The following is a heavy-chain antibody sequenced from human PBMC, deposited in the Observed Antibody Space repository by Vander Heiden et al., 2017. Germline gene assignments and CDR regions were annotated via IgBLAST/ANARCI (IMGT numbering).Heavy chain of an antibody. D-gene: IGHD3-16*01. CDR1: GFTFSSYS. CDR3: ALGGRDVYIY. V-gene: IGHV3-21*01. CDR2: ISSSSSYI. J-gene: IGHJ4*02. Sequence: EEHVVEGGGGLVEPGGSMRHSCAASGFTFSSYSMNWVRQAPGKGLEWVSSISSSSSYIYYADSVKGRFTISRCNAKNSLFLQMDTLRPVVPAVYYCALGGRDVYIYLGQVSLVTVSS.